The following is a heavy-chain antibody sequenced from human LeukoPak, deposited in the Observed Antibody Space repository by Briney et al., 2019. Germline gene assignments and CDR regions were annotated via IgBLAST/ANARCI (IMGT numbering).Heavy chain of an antibody. J-gene: IGHJ5*02. CDR3: ARGEGCGGDCSENWFDP. Sequence: SETLSLTCTVSGYSISSGYYWGRIRQPPGKGLEWIGSIYHSGSTYYNPSLKSRVTRSVDTSKNHFSLKLSSVTAADRAVYYCARGEGCGGDCSENWFDPWGQGTLVTVSS. CDR2: IYHSGST. CDR1: GYSISSGYY. V-gene: IGHV4-38-2*02. D-gene: IGHD2-21*01.